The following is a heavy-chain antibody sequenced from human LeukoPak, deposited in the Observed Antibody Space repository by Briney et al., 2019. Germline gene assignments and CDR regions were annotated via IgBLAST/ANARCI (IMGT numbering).Heavy chain of an antibody. CDR3: AKVWYRSYYDILTGYYSDY. D-gene: IGHD3-9*01. CDR2: ISGSGGST. V-gene: IGHV3-23*01. Sequence: GGSLRLSCAASGFTLSSYAMSWVRQAPGKGLEWASAISGSGGSTYYADSVKGRFTISRDNSKNTLYLQMNSLRAEDTAVYYCAKVWYRSYYDILTGYYSDYWGQGTLVTVSS. CDR1: GFTLSSYA. J-gene: IGHJ4*02.